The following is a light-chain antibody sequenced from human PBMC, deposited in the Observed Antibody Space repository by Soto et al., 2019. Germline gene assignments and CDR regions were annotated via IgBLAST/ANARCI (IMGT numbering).Light chain of an antibody. Sequence: DIPVTQSPSTLSASVGDRVTITCRASQSISSRLAWYQQRPGKAPQLLIYDASTVESGVPSRFSGSGSGTEFTLTSSILQADDAAIYYCQQYNFFAWTFGQGTKVEIK. CDR2: DAS. V-gene: IGKV1-5*01. J-gene: IGKJ1*01. CDR3: QQYNFFAWT. CDR1: QSISSR.